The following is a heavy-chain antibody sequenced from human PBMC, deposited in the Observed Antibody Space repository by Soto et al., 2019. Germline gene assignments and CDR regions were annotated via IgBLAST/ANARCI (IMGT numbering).Heavy chain of an antibody. Sequence: SDTLSLTCTVSGGSISSGGYCWSWIRQHPGKGLEWIGYIYYSGSTYYNPSLKSRVTISVDTSRNQFSLKLSSVTAADTAVYYCAKDGSGSGTWFDPWGQGTLVTVSS. V-gene: IGHV4-31*03. D-gene: IGHD3-10*01. CDR1: GGSISSGGYC. CDR2: IYYSGST. CDR3: AKDGSGSGTWFDP. J-gene: IGHJ5*02.